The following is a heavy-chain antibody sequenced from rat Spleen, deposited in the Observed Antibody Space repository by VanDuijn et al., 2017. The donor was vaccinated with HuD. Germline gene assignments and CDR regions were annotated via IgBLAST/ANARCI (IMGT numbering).Heavy chain of an antibody. Sequence: EVQLVESGGDLVQPGRSLKLSCAASGFTFSDYAMAWVRQAPKKGLEWIASIIYDGISTYYRDSVKGRFTISRDNAKSTLYLQMDSLRSEDSATYYCATEPLNYGGPHWFAYWGQGTLVTVSS. CDR1: GFTFSDYA. D-gene: IGHD1-11*01. V-gene: IGHV5-17*01. CDR2: IIYDGIST. CDR3: ATEPLNYGGPHWFAY. J-gene: IGHJ3*01.